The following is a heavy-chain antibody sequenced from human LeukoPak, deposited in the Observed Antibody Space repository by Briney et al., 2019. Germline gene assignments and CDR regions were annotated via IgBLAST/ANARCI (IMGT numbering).Heavy chain of an antibody. CDR2: LYSGGNT. D-gene: IGHD3-10*01. CDR3: ATEGFRGVLFHI. Sequence: GGSLRLSCAASGSTVSSNYMSWVRQAPGKGLEWVSVLYSGGNTYYADSVQGRFTISRDNSRNTLYLQMNSLRVEDTAVYYCATEGFRGVLFHIWGQGTVVTVSS. V-gene: IGHV3-66*01. J-gene: IGHJ3*02. CDR1: GSTVSSNY.